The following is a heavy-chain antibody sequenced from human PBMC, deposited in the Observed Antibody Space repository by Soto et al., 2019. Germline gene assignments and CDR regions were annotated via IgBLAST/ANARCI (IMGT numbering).Heavy chain of an antibody. CDR3: ARGEGIASRADY. CDR2: IIPILGIA. CDR1: GGTFSSYT. D-gene: IGHD6-6*01. J-gene: IGHJ4*02. Sequence: QVQLVQSGAEVKKPGSSVKVSCKASGGTFSSYTISWVRQAPGQGLEWMGRIIPILGIANSAQKFPGRVTITADKSTSTASVELSSLRSEDTAVYYCARGEGIASRADYWGQGTLVTFSS. V-gene: IGHV1-69*02.